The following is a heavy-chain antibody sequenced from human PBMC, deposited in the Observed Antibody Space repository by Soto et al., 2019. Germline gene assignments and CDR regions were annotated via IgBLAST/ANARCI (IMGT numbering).Heavy chain of an antibody. V-gene: IGHV3-33*01. CDR1: GFTFSSYG. Sequence: QPGGSLRLSCAASGFTFSSYGMHWVRQAPGKGLEWVAVIWYDGSNKYYADSVKGRFIISRDNSKNTLYLQMNSLRAEDTAVYYCARELGYCSSTSCYKGYYGMDVWGPATSVTVS. J-gene: IGHJ6*02. D-gene: IGHD2-2*02. CDR3: ARELGYCSSTSCYKGYYGMDV. CDR2: IWYDGSNK.